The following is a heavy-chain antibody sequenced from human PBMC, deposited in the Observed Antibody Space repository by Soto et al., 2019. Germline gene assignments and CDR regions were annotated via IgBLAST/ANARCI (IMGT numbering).Heavy chain of an antibody. CDR3: ARGHCSGSYYRERILDYYYYYMDV. V-gene: IGHV1-8*01. CDR2: MNPNSGNT. Sequence: ASVKVSCKASGYTFTSYDINWVRQATGQGLEWMGWMNPNSGNTGYAQKFQGRVTMTRNTSISTAYMELSSLRSEDTAVYYCARGHCSGSYYRERILDYYYYYMDVWGKGTTVTVSS. D-gene: IGHD3-10*02. J-gene: IGHJ6*03. CDR1: GYTFTSYD.